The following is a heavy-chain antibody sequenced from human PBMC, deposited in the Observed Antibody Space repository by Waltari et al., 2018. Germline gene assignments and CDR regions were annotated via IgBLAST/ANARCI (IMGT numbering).Heavy chain of an antibody. CDR2: IYHSGST. V-gene: IGHV4-38-2*01. CDR1: GYSISSGYY. Sequence: QVQLQESGPGLVTPSETLSLTCAVSGYSISSGYYWGWILPPPGKGLEWIGSIYHSGSTYYNPSLKSRVTISVDTSKNQFSLKLSSVTAADTAVYYCARAYDFWSGYYFDYWGQGTLVTVSS. CDR3: ARAYDFWSGYYFDY. D-gene: IGHD3-3*01. J-gene: IGHJ4*02.